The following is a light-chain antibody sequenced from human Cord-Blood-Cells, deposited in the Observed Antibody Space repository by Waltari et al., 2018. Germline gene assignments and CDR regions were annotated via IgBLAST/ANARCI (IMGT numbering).Light chain of an antibody. Sequence: QSVLTQPPSASGTPGQRVTISCSGSSSNIGSNYVYWYQQPPGTDPKLLIYRNNPRPSGVPARFSGSKSGTSASLAIRGLRSEDEADYYCAAWDDRLSGWVFGGGTKLTVL. CDR1: SSNIGSNY. CDR3: AAWDDRLSGWV. J-gene: IGLJ3*02. CDR2: RNN. V-gene: IGLV1-47*01.